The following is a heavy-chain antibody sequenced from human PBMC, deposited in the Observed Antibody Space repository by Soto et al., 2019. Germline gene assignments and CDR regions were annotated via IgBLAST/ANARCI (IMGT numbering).Heavy chain of an antibody. V-gene: IGHV3-9*01. Sequence: GGSLRLSCAAAGFTFDDFAMYWVRQAPGKGLEWVSAISWSSGNTAYADSVKGRFTISRDNAKNSLYLQMNSLKDEDTALYYCAKGRSGALIAAAGTDNGFDAWGQGTLVTVSS. J-gene: IGHJ5*02. CDR1: GFTFDDFA. CDR2: ISWSSGNT. CDR3: AKGRSGALIAAAGTDNGFDA. D-gene: IGHD6-13*01.